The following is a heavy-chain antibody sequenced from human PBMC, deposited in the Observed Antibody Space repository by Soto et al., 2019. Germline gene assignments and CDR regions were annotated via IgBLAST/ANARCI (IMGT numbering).Heavy chain of an antibody. Sequence: HPGGSLRLSCAASGSSFSHYGIYWVRQAPGKGLEWGAIISYDGSNKYYADSVKGRFTISRDNSKNTLYLQMNSLRAEDTAVYYCARDEPLGVVIPGYYGMDVWGQGTTVTVSS. J-gene: IGHJ6*02. CDR3: ARDEPLGVVIPGYYGMDV. CDR2: ISYDGSNK. V-gene: IGHV3-30*03. CDR1: GSSFSHYG. D-gene: IGHD3-3*01.